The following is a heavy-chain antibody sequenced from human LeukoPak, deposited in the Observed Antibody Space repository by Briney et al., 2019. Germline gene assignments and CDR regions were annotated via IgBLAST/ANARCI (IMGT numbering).Heavy chain of an antibody. CDR1: GYTFTSYD. V-gene: IGHV1-8*01. J-gene: IGHJ6*03. D-gene: IGHD6-13*01. Sequence: ASVKVSCKASGYTFTSYDINWVRQATGQGLEWMGWMNPNSGNTGYAQKFQGRVTMTRNTSISTAYMELSSLRSEDTAVYYCARGAYSSSFYYYYMDVWGKGTTVTVPS. CDR3: ARGAYSSSFYYYYMDV. CDR2: MNPNSGNT.